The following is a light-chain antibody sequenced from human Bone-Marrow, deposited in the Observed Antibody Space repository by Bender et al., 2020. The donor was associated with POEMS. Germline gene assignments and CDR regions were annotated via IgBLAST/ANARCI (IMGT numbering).Light chain of an antibody. CDR2: KDS. CDR3: QSAYSSPSWV. V-gene: IGLV3-25*02. J-gene: IGLJ3*02. CDR1: ILPKQY. Sequence: SSDLTQPPSVSVSPGQTARITCSGDILPKQYVYWYQHKPGQAPLLVILKDSERPSGIPDRFSGSRSGTTVTLTISGVQAEDEADYYCQSAYSSPSWVFGGGTKLTVL.